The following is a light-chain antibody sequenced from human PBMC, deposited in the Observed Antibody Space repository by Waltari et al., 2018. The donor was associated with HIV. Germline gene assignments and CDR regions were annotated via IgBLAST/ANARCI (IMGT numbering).Light chain of an antibody. CDR3: CSYAGGNSYV. Sequence: QSALTQPASVSASPGQSITISCTGTSSDVGNYNVVPWYRQFPDTAPQLFIFDVNKRPSGGSNRFSGSKSGNSASLTIAGLLADDEADYYCCSYAGGNSYVFGTGTKVTVL. J-gene: IGLJ1*01. V-gene: IGLV2-23*02. CDR1: SSDVGNYNV. CDR2: DVN.